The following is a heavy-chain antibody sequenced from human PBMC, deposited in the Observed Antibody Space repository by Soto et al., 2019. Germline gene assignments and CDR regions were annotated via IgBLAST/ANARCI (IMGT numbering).Heavy chain of an antibody. D-gene: IGHD6-13*01. Sequence: ASVKVSCKASGYTFTSYDINWVRQATGQGLEWMGWMNPNSGNTGYAQKFQGRVTMTRNTSISTAYMELSSLRSEETAVYYCARALSRYSSSWYNPIDYYYYYYMDVWGKGTTVTVSS. CDR1: GYTFTSYD. J-gene: IGHJ6*03. CDR2: MNPNSGNT. V-gene: IGHV1-8*01. CDR3: ARALSRYSSSWYNPIDYYYYYYMDV.